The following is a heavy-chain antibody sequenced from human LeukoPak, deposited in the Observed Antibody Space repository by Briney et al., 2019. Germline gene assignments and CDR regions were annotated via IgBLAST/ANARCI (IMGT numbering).Heavy chain of an antibody. CDR2: INSDGSST. Sequence: GGSLRLSCAASGFTFSTYAMTWVRQAPGKGLEWVSRINSDGSSTSYADSVKGRFTISRDNAKNALYLQMNSLRAEDTAVYYCARDDLNYYYDSSGYRVWGQGTLVTVSS. CDR1: GFTFSTYA. V-gene: IGHV3-74*01. D-gene: IGHD3-22*01. CDR3: ARDDLNYYYDSSGYRV. J-gene: IGHJ4*02.